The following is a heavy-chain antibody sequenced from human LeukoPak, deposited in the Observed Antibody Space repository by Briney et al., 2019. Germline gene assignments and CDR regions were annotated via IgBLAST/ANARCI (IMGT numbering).Heavy chain of an antibody. CDR3: ARGDSSGYYWARYYFDY. CDR2: IYYSGST. V-gene: IGHV4-59*01. D-gene: IGHD3-22*01. J-gene: IGHJ4*02. Sequence: SETLSLTCTVSGGSISSYYWSWIRQPPGKGLEWIGDIYYSGSTNYNPSLKSRVTISVDTSKNQFSLKLSSVTAADTAVYYCARGDSSGYYWARYYFDYWGQGTLVTVSS. CDR1: GGSISSYY.